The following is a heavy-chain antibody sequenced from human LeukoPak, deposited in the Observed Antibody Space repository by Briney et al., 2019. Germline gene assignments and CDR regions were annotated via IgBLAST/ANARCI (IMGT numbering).Heavy chain of an antibody. D-gene: IGHD3-10*01. CDR2: IYPGDSDT. CDR3: ARQAYGSGLRGAFDI. Sequence: GESLKISCKGSGYTFTNYWIGWVRQMPGIGLEWMGIIYPGDSDTRYSPSFQGQVTISTDKSISTAYLQWSSLKASDTAMYYCARQAYGSGLRGAFDIWGQGTMVTVSS. V-gene: IGHV5-51*01. CDR1: GYTFTNYW. J-gene: IGHJ3*02.